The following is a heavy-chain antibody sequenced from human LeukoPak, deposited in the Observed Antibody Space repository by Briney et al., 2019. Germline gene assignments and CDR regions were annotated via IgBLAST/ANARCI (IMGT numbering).Heavy chain of an antibody. J-gene: IGHJ4*02. CDR2: IKSRTDGGTT. CDR3: TTDGAGVLRYFDWLSFDY. CDR1: GFTFSNAW. Sequence: GGSLRLSCAASGFTFSNAWMSWVRQAPGKGLEWVGRIKSRTDGGTTDYAAPVKGRFTISRDDSKNTLYLQMYSLKTEDTAVYYCTTDGAGVLRYFDWLSFDYWGQGTLVTVSS. V-gene: IGHV3-15*01. D-gene: IGHD3-9*01.